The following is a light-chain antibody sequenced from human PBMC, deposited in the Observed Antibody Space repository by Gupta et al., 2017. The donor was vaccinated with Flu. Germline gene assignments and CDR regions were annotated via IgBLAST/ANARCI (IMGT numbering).Light chain of an antibody. J-gene: IGLJ2*01. CDR2: STN. Sequence: QTVLTQEPSLSVSSGGTVTLTCDLSSGSVSSSLYPSWYQQTPGQPPRTLVYSTNLRAPGVPDRFSGSILGGKAALTITGAQAIDESDYYCLLYLGNGVSLFGGGTRLTV. CDR3: LLYLGNGVSL. V-gene: IGLV8-61*01. CDR1: SGSVSSSLY.